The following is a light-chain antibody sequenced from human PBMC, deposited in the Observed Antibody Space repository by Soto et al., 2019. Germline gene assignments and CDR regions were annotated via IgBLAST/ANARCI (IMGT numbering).Light chain of an antibody. CDR2: RDG. CDR1: SSNIGSHY. Sequence: QSALTQPPSASGAPGQSLTLSCAGSSSNIGSHYVYWYQHLPGTAPKLLICRDGQRPSGVPGRFFGSKSGTSASLAIGGLRSEDEAHYYCAVWDASLTGWVFGGGTKVTVL. J-gene: IGLJ3*02. CDR3: AVWDASLTGWV. V-gene: IGLV1-47*01.